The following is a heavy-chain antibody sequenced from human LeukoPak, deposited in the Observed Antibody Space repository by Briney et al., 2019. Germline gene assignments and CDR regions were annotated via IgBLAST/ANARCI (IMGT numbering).Heavy chain of an antibody. CDR3: ARGAYSSGWYVYGAFDI. V-gene: IGHV4-39*01. Sequence: SETLSLTCTVSGGSISSSSDSWGWIRQAPGKGLEWIGSIYYHENTYYNSSLKSRVTITVDTSKNQFSLKLSSVAAADTAVYYCARGAYSSGWYVYGAFDIWGQGTMVTVSS. CDR2: IYYHENT. J-gene: IGHJ3*02. D-gene: IGHD6-19*01. CDR1: GGSISSSSDS.